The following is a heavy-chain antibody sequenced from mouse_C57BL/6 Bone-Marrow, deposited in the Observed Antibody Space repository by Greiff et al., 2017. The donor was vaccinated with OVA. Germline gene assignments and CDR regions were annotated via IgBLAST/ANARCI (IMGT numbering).Heavy chain of an antibody. CDR1: GFNIKDDY. J-gene: IGHJ3*01. CDR3: TRGLAWFAY. CDR2: IDPENGDT. V-gene: IGHV14-4*01. Sequence: LVESGAELVRPGASVKLSCTASGFNIKDDYMHWVKLRPEQGLEWIGWIDPENGDTEYASKFQGKAPITADTSSNTAYLQLSSLTSEDTAVYYCTRGLAWFAYWGQGTLVTVSA.